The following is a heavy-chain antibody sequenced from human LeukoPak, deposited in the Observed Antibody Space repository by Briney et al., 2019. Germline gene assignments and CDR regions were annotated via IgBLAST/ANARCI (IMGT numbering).Heavy chain of an antibody. CDR3: AKGLRYFDY. CDR2: ISNNGGST. CDR1: GFTFRSYA. D-gene: IGHD3-9*01. J-gene: IGHJ4*02. Sequence: PGLSLRLSCSACGFTFRSYAMHWVRQAPGKGLEYVSAISNNGGSTYYADSVKGRFTISRHNSKNTLYLQMSSLRADDTAVYYCAKGLRYFDYWGQGTLVTVSS. V-gene: IGHV3-64D*06.